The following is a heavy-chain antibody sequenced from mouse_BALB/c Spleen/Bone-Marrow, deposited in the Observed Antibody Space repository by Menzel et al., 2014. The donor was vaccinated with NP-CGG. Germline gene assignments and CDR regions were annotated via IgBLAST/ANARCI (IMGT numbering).Heavy chain of an antibody. CDR1: GFDSSGYW. V-gene: IGHV4-1*02. D-gene: IGHD1-1*01. Sequence: VKLVESGVGLAQPGGSLKLSCAASGFDSSGYWMSWVRQAPGKGLEWIGEINPDSSTINYTPSLKDKFIISRDNAKNTLYLQMSKVRSEDTALYYCARLGYYGTMDYWGQGTSVTVSS. CDR2: INPDSSTI. CDR3: ARLGYYGTMDY. J-gene: IGHJ4*01.